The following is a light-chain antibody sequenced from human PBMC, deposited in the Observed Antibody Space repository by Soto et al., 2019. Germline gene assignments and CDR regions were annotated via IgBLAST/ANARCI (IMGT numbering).Light chain of an antibody. CDR2: DAY. V-gene: IGKV3-11*01. J-gene: IGKJ5*01. CDR3: QQRHMWPIT. CDR1: QSVNRY. Sequence: EIVFTQSPATLSVSPGERATLSCRASQSVNRYLAWYQQKPGQAPRLLIYDAYNRATGIPPRFSGSGSGTDFTLTISSLEPEDSAVYYCQQRHMWPITFGQGTRLET.